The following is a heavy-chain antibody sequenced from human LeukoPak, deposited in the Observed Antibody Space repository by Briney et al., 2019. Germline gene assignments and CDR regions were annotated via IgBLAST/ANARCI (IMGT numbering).Heavy chain of an antibody. J-gene: IGHJ1*01. D-gene: IGHD1-20*01. CDR1: GGSISSSSYY. CDR2: IYYSGST. Sequence: SETLSLTCTVSGGSISSSSYYWGWIRQPPGKGLEWIGSIYYSGSTYYNPSLKSRVTISVDTSKNQFSLKLSSVTAADTAVYYCATKRGGYNWKTPGFAEYFQHWGQGTLVTVSS. V-gene: IGHV4-39*01. CDR3: ATKRGGYNWKTPGFAEYFQH.